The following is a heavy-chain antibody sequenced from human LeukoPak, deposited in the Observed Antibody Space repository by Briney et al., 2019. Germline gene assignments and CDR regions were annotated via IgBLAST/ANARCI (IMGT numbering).Heavy chain of an antibody. V-gene: IGHV4-4*02. J-gene: IGHJ6*02. CDR3: ARDRPNQGMDV. Sequence: SGTLSLTCAVSGASISNNNWWSWVRQPPGKGLDWIGEIHHSGTTNYSPSLKSRVTISVDKSKKQFSLTLSSVTAADTAVYYCARDRPNQGMDVWGQGTTVTVSS. CDR2: IHHSGTT. D-gene: IGHD1-14*01. CDR1: GASISNNNW.